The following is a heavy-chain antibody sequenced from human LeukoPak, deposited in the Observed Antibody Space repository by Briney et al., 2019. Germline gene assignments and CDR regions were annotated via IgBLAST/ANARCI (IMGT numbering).Heavy chain of an antibody. CDR1: GGTFSSYA. V-gene: IGHV1-69*01. Sequence: SVKVSCKASGGTFSSYAISWVRQAPGQGLEWMGGIIPIFGTANYAQKYQGRVTITADESTSTAYMELSSLRSEDTAVYYCASQLGSPSGGDAFEIWGQGTMVTVSS. D-gene: IGHD1-26*01. CDR3: ASQLGSPSGGDAFEI. J-gene: IGHJ3*02. CDR2: IIPIFGTA.